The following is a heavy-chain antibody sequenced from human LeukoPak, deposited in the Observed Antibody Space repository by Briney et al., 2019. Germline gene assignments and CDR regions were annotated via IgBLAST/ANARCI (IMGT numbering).Heavy chain of an antibody. CDR3: ARSPRSGWYLYFQH. J-gene: IGHJ1*01. D-gene: IGHD6-19*01. CDR2: IIPIFGTA. Sequence: ASVTVSFTASGGTFSSYAISWVRQAPGQGLEWMGGIIPIFGTANYAQKFQGRVTITADESTSTAYMELSSLRSEDTAVYYCARSPRSGWYLYFQHWGQGTLVTVSS. V-gene: IGHV1-69*13. CDR1: GGTFSSYA.